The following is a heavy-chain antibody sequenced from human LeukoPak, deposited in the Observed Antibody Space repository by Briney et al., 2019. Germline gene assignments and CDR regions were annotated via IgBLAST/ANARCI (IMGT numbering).Heavy chain of an antibody. CDR3: ARDPQYSSSSDAFDI. Sequence: PSETLSLTCTVSGGSVSSVSYYWSWIRQPPGKALEWIGYIYYSGSTNYNPSLMSRVTISVDTSKNQFSLKLSSVTAADTAVYFCARDPQYSSSSDAFDIWGQGTMVTVSS. V-gene: IGHV4-61*01. J-gene: IGHJ3*02. CDR2: IYYSGST. CDR1: GGSVSSVSYY. D-gene: IGHD6-13*01.